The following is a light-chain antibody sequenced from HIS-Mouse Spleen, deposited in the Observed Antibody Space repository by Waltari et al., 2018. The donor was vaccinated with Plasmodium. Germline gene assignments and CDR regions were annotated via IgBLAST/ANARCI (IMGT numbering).Light chain of an antibody. Sequence: SYVLTQPPSVSVAPGKTARITCGGNNIGSKSVHWYQQKPGQAPVLVVYDDSDRPSWFPGRFAGSNAGNTATLTISRVEAGDEADYYCQVWDSSSDHVVFGGGTKLTVL. J-gene: IGLJ2*01. CDR3: QVWDSSSDHVV. CDR1: NIGSKS. CDR2: DDS. V-gene: IGLV3-21*03.